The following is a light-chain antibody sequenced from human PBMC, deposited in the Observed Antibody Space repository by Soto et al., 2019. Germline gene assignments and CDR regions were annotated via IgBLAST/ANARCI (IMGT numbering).Light chain of an antibody. CDR3: EQYGSSPWT. CDR1: QSVSSNF. J-gene: IGKJ1*01. V-gene: IGKV3-20*01. Sequence: EIVLTQSPGTLSLSPGERATLSCRASQSVSSNFLAWYQQKPGQAPRLLMYGASTRATGIPDRFSGSGSGTDFTVTISRLGPEDFSVYYCEQYGSSPWTFGQGTKVEIK. CDR2: GAS.